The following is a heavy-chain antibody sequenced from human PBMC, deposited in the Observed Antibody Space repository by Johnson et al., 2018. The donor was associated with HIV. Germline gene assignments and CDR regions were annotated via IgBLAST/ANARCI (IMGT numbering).Heavy chain of an antibody. D-gene: IGHD3-10*01. CDR1: GFTFSNAW. CDR2: IKSKTDGGTT. CDR3: ARAPRFGRVRGSAFDI. Sequence: MLLVESGGGLVKPGGSLRLSCAASGFTFSNAWMSWVRQAPGKGLEWVGRIKSKTDGGTTDYAAPVKGRFTISRDDSKNTLYLQMNSLRAGDTAVYYCARAPRFGRVRGSAFDIWGQGTMVTVSS. J-gene: IGHJ3*02. V-gene: IGHV3-15*01.